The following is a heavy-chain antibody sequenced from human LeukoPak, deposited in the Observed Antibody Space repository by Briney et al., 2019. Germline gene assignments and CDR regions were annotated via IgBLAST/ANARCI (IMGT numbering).Heavy chain of an antibody. Sequence: GGSLRLSCAAYGFTVSSNYMSWVRQAPGKGLEWVSVIYSGGSTYYADSVKGRFTISRDNSKNTLYLQMNSLRAEDTAVYYCARDLGYCTNGVCHTRFDYWGQGTLVAVSS. D-gene: IGHD2-8*01. V-gene: IGHV3-53*01. J-gene: IGHJ4*02. CDR1: GFTVSSNY. CDR3: ARDLGYCTNGVCHTRFDY. CDR2: IYSGGST.